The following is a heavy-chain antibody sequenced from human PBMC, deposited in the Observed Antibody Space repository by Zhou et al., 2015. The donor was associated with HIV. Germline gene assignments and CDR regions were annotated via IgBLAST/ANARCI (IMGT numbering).Heavy chain of an antibody. J-gene: IGHJ5*02. V-gene: IGHV3-23*01. Sequence: EVELLESGGGLRQPGGSLRLSCVTSGFNFNRYAMTWVRQAPGRRPAWIASVSGSGDVTDYADDVKDRFTISRDTVTNTLFLQMNSLRPEDTALYYCAKDLDCGGTNCFSRVSDSWGQGTSVIVSS. CDR3: AKDLDCGGTNCFSRVSDS. D-gene: IGHD2-21*01. CDR2: VSGSGDVT. CDR1: GFNFNRYA.